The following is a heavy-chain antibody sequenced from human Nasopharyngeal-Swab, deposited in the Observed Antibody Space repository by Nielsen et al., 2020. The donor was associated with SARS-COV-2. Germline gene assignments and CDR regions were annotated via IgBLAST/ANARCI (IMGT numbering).Heavy chain of an antibody. CDR1: GYTFTSYA. CDR3: ATLVYSSSWYWYYCYGMDV. Sequence: ASVKVSCKASGYTFTSYAMNWVRQAPGQGLEWMGWINTNTGNPTYAQGFTGRFVFSLDTSVSTAYLQISSLKAEDTAVYYCATLVYSSSWYWYYCYGMDVWGQGTTVTVSS. J-gene: IGHJ6*02. D-gene: IGHD6-13*01. V-gene: IGHV7-4-1*02. CDR2: INTNTGNP.